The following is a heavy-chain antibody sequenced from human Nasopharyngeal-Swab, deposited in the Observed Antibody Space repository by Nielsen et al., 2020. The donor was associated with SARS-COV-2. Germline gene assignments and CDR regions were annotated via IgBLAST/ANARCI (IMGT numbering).Heavy chain of an antibody. CDR1: GFTFSSYW. CDR2: MKQDGSEK. J-gene: IGHJ3*02. Sequence: GASLKISCAASGFTFSSYWMSWVRQAPGKGLEWVANMKQDGSEKYYVDSVKGRFTISRDNAKNSLYLQMNSLRAEDTAVYYCARGKFGEFWRRVESTAFDIWGQGTMVTVSS. D-gene: IGHD3-10*01. CDR3: ARGKFGEFWRRVESTAFDI. V-gene: IGHV3-7*01.